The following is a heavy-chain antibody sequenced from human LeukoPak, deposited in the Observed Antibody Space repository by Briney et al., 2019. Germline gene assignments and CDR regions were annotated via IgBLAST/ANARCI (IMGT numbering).Heavy chain of an antibody. J-gene: IGHJ3*02. CDR2: IKTDGSNT. CDR3: ARDLRPPALAYCGGDCLPGAFDI. V-gene: IGHV3-74*01. CDR1: GFSFTYYW. Sequence: GGSLRLSCAASGFSFTYYWMHWVRQAPGKGLVWVSRIKTDGSNTSYADSVKGRFTVSRDNAKNTLYLQMNSLRVEDTAVYYCARDLRPPALAYCGGDCLPGAFDIWGQGTMVTVSS. D-gene: IGHD2-21*01.